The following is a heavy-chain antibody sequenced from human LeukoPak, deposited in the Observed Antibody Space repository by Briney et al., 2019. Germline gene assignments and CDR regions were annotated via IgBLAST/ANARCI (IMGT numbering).Heavy chain of an antibody. J-gene: IGHJ4*02. CDR1: GYTFTDYY. D-gene: IGHD4-11*01. CDR3: ARDRDYSNTERGFDY. CDR2: INPNSGET. V-gene: IGHV1-2*02. Sequence: ASVKVSCKTSGYTFTDYYIHWVRQAPGQGLEWMGWINPNSGETNSAQKFQGRVTMTGDTSISTAYMELRRVTSDDTAVYYCARDRDYSNTERGFDYWGQGTLVAVSS.